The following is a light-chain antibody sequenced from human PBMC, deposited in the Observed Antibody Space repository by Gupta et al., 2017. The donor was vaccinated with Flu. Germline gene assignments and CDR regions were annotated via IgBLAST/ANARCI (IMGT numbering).Light chain of an antibody. V-gene: IGKV4-1*01. CDR2: WAS. Sequence: VMTQSPQSLAGSLGETVTINCKSRQDILSTSNNKNYLAWYQQKPGQPPKLLIYWASTRMSGVPDRFSGSESGTDFTLTISSLQAEDVAVYYCQQYYNSPYTFGQGTKLEIK. CDR3: QQYYNSPYT. J-gene: IGKJ2*01. CDR1: QDILSTSNNKNY.